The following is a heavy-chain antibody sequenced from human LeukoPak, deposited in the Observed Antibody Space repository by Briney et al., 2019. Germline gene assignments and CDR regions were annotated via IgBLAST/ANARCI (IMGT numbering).Heavy chain of an antibody. Sequence: PGGSLRLSCTASGFTFGDYAMSWFRQAPGKGLEWVGFIRSKAYGGTTEYAASVKGRFTISRDDSKSIAYPQMNSLKTEDTAAYYCTREGGSYPEYYFDYWGQGTLVTVSS. V-gene: IGHV3-49*03. CDR3: TREGGSYPEYYFDY. CDR2: IRSKAYGGTT. D-gene: IGHD1-26*01. J-gene: IGHJ4*02. CDR1: GFTFGDYA.